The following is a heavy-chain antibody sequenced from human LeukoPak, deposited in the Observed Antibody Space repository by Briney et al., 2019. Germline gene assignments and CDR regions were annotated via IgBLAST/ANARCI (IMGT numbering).Heavy chain of an antibody. Sequence: SVKVSCKASGCTFSSYAISWVRQAPGQGLEWMGGIIPIFGTANYAQKFQGRVTITADESTSTAYMELSSLRSEDTAVYYCAADPRWIQLWLSYWGQGTLVTVSS. CDR3: AADPRWIQLWLSY. CDR1: GCTFSSYA. D-gene: IGHD5-18*01. CDR2: IIPIFGTA. V-gene: IGHV1-69*01. J-gene: IGHJ4*02.